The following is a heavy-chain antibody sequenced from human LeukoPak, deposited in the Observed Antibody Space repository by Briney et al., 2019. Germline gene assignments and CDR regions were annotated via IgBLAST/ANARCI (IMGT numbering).Heavy chain of an antibody. V-gene: IGHV4-61*02. Sequence: PSQTLSLTCTVSGGSLSSGGYYWSWIRQPAGKGLEWIGRIYTNGNTNYNPSLKSRVTISVDKSKNQFSLKLSSVTAADTAVYYCARTFGSGYFDYWGQGTLVTVSS. CDR3: ARTFGSGYFDY. CDR2: IYTNGNT. J-gene: IGHJ4*02. D-gene: IGHD3-10*01. CDR1: GGSLSSGGYY.